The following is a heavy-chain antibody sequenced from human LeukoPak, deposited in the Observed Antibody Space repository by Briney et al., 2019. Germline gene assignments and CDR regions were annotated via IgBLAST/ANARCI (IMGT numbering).Heavy chain of an antibody. CDR1: GGSISSYY. D-gene: IGHD6-13*01. J-gene: IGHJ5*02. CDR2: IYYSGST. V-gene: IGHV4-59*01. Sequence: SETLSLTCTVSGGSISSYYWSWIRQPPGKGLEWIGYIYYSGSTNYNPSLKSRVTISVDTSKNQFSLKLSSVTAADTAVYYCAGGAAAAAWFDPWGQGTLVTVSS. CDR3: AGGAAAAAWFDP.